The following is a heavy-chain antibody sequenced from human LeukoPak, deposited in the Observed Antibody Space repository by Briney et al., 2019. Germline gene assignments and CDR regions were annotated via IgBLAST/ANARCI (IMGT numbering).Heavy chain of an antibody. J-gene: IGHJ4*02. V-gene: IGHV1-2*02. Sequence: ASVKVSCKASGYTFTDYYMQWVRQAPGQGLEWMGWINPNSGDIYYAQKFQGGVTMTRDTSISTAYMELSRLTSDDTALYYCARDRSRGYTYAYDYWGQGTLVTVPS. CDR1: GYTFTDYY. D-gene: IGHD5-18*01. CDR2: INPNSGDI. CDR3: ARDRSRGYTYAYDY.